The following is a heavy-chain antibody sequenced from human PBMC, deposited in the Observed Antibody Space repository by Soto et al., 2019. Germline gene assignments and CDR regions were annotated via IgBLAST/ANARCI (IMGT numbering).Heavy chain of an antibody. CDR2: ISYDGSNK. Sequence: GGSLRLSCAASGFTFSSYGMHWVRQAPGKGLEWVAVISYDGSNKYYADSVKGRFTISRDNSKNTLYLQMNSLRAEDTAVYYCAKAGLYYYDSSGSSDAFDIWGQGTMVTVSS. D-gene: IGHD3-22*01. CDR1: GFTFSSYG. J-gene: IGHJ3*02. V-gene: IGHV3-30*18. CDR3: AKAGLYYYDSSGSSDAFDI.